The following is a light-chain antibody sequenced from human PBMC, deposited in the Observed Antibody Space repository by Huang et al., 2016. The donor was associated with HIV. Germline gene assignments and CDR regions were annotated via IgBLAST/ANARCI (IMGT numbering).Light chain of an antibody. V-gene: IGKV3-15*01. Sequence: EIVMTQSPATLSVSPGERVILSCRASESVGSSLAWYQQKPGQAPRLLIYGASTRASGVRPRFSGSVSGTEFTLSISGLQAADFAVYYCQQYDKWPPLLTFGGGTKVEIK. CDR1: ESVGSS. J-gene: IGKJ4*01. CDR3: QQYDKWPPLLT. CDR2: GAS.